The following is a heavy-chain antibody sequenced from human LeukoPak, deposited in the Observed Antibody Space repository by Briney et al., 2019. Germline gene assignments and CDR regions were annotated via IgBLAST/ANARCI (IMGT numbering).Heavy chain of an antibody. V-gene: IGHV4-31*03. J-gene: IGHJ4*02. Sequence: PSQTLSLTCTVSGGSISSGGYYWSWIRQHPGKGLEWIGYIYYSGSTYCNPSLKSRVTISVDTSKNQFSLKLSSVTAADTAVYYCAAGVTTYPPDYWGQGTLVTVSS. CDR2: IYYSGST. D-gene: IGHD4-17*01. CDR1: GGSISSGGYY. CDR3: AAGVTTYPPDY.